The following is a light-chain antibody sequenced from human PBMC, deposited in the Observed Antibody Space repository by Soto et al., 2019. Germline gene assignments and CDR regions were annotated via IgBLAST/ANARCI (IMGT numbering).Light chain of an antibody. CDR1: LSLVDSGGNTY. Sequence: VVMTQSPLSLPVTLGQPASISCTSSLSLVDSGGNTYFNWYQQRPGQPPRRLIYKISNRESGVPDRFSASGSGTDFTLIISRVEAEDLGVYYCMQGTLWPWTFGQGTKVEIK. V-gene: IGKV2-30*01. J-gene: IGKJ1*01. CDR2: KIS. CDR3: MQGTLWPWT.